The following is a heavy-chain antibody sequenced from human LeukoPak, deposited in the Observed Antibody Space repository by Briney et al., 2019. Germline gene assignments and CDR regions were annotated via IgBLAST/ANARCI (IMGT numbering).Heavy chain of an antibody. Sequence: GGSLRLSCAASGFTFDDYAMHWVRQAPGEGLEWVSGISWNSGSIGYADSVKGRFTISRDNAKNSLYLQMNSLRAEDTALYYCALGGCSSTSCYFDYWGQGTLVTVSS. CDR3: ALGGCSSTSCYFDY. D-gene: IGHD2-2*01. V-gene: IGHV3-9*01. J-gene: IGHJ4*02. CDR1: GFTFDDYA. CDR2: ISWNSGSI.